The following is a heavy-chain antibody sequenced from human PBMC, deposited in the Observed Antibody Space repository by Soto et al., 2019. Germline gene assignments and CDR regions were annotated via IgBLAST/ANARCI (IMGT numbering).Heavy chain of an antibody. CDR2: IYDSVNT. Sequence: SETLSLTCTVSGDSLSSGGHYWSWIRQHPGKGLEWIGHIYDSVNTYYSPSLRSRVTISADMSKNQFSLNLRSVTAADTAVYYCARVDHRGYFAILTDYWGQGTLITVSS. CDR3: ARVDHRGYFAILTDY. V-gene: IGHV4-31*03. J-gene: IGHJ4*02. D-gene: IGHD3-9*01. CDR1: GDSLSSGGHY.